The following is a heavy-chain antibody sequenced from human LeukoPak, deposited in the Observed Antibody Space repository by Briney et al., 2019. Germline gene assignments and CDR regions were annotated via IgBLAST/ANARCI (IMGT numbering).Heavy chain of an antibody. Sequence: ASVKVSCKASGYTFSSYGIAWVRQAPGQGLEWMGWISGYNGNTNYAQKLQGRVSMTTDTSATTAYMELRSLTSDDTALYYCARSSLGTITAGPFDYWGQGTLVTVSS. J-gene: IGHJ4*02. CDR3: ARSSLGTITAGPFDY. CDR1: GYTFSSYG. V-gene: IGHV1-18*01. CDR2: ISGYNGNT. D-gene: IGHD5-12*01.